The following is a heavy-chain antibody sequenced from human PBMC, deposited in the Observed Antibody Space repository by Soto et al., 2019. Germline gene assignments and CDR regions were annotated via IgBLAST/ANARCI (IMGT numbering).Heavy chain of an antibody. Sequence: QVQLVESGGGVVQPGRSLRLSCAASGFTFSSYGMHWVRQAPGKGLEWVAVIWYDGSNKYYADSVKGRFTISRDNSKNTLYLQMNSLRAEDTAVYYCARDYYGDYAHWYFDLWGRGTLVTVSS. CDR3: ARDYYGDYAHWYFDL. CDR2: IWYDGSNK. CDR1: GFTFSSYG. V-gene: IGHV3-33*01. J-gene: IGHJ2*01. D-gene: IGHD4-17*01.